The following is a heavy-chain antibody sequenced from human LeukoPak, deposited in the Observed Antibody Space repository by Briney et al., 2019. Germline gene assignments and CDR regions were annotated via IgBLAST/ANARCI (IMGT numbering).Heavy chain of an antibody. V-gene: IGHV3-53*01. CDR3: ARETTVTTAFDY. CDR2: IYSGGST. D-gene: IGHD4-17*01. J-gene: IGHJ4*02. CDR1: GFTVSSNY. Sequence: GGSLRLSCAASGFTVSSNYMSWVRQAPGKGLEWVSVIYSGGSTYYADSGKGRFTISRDNSKNTLYLQMNSLRAEDTAVYYCARETTVTTAFDYWGQGTLVTVSS.